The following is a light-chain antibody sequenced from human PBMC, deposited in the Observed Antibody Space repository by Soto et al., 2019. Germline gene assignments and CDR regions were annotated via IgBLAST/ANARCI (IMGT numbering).Light chain of an antibody. CDR3: QQSYKSPPT. J-gene: IGKJ1*01. CDR2: DAS. V-gene: IGKV1-5*01. Sequence: DLQMTQSPSTLSASVGDRVTITSRASHRSSTCLAWYQQKPGKAPKLLIYDASILESGVPSRFSGSGSGTDFTLTISSLQPEDFATYYCQQSYKSPPTFGPGTKVDIK. CDR1: HRSSTC.